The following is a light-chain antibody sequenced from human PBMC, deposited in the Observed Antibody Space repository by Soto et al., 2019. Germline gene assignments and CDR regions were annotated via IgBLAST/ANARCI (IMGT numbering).Light chain of an antibody. V-gene: IGKV3-20*01. CDR3: QQYDSSPYT. CDR1: QNVSSSY. Sequence: EIVLTQSPGTLSLSPGERVTLSCRASQNVSSSYLAWYQQKPGQAPRLLIYGASSRATDIPDRFSGSGSGTDFTLTISRLEPEDFAVYFCQQYDSSPYTFGQGTKLEIK. J-gene: IGKJ2*01. CDR2: GAS.